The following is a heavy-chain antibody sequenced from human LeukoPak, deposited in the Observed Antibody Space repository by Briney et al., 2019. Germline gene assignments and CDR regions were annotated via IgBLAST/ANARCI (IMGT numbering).Heavy chain of an antibody. Sequence: PSETLSLTCTVSGASISSYFGTWVRQPPGKGLEWLSYIHTSGSTNYNHSLKSRVTISLDKSKSQLSLNLTSVTAADTAMYYCARHRRAVPAYYFDYWGPGAPVTVSS. D-gene: IGHD6-19*01. CDR3: ARHRRAVPAYYFDY. V-gene: IGHV4-4*09. CDR2: IHTSGST. CDR1: GASISSYF. J-gene: IGHJ4*02.